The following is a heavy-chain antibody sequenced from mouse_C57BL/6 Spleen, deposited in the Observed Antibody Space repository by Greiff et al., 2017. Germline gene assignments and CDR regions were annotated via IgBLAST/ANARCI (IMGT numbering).Heavy chain of an antibody. J-gene: IGHJ2*01. V-gene: IGHV1-63*01. CDR3: ASRGDYYGSFDY. CDR1: GYTFTNYW. CDR2: IYPGGGYT. Sequence: VQRVESGAELVRPGTSVKMSCKASGYTFTNYWIGWAKQRPGHGLEWIGDIYPGGGYTNYNEKFKGKATLTADKSSSTAYMQFSSLTSEDSAIYYCASRGDYYGSFDYWGQGTTLTVSS. D-gene: IGHD1-1*01.